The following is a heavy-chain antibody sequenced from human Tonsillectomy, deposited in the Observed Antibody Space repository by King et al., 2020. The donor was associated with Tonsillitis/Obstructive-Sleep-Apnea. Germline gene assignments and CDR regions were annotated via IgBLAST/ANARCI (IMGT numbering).Heavy chain of an antibody. CDR3: TTSSSSPTPPGAFDI. J-gene: IGHJ3*02. Sequence: VQLVESGGGLVKPGGSLRLSCAASGFTFSNAWMNWVRQAPGKGLEWVGRIKSKTDGGTTDYAAPVKDRFTITRDDSKNTLYLQMNSLKTEDTAVYYCTTSSSSPTPPGAFDIWGQGTMVTVSS. V-gene: IGHV3-15*07. CDR1: GFTFSNAW. CDR2: IKSKTDGGTT. D-gene: IGHD6-13*01.